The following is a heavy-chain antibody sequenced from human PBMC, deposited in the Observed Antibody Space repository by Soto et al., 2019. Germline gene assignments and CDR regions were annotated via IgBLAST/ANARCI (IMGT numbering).Heavy chain of an antibody. CDR2: IIPIFGTA. J-gene: IGHJ4*02. D-gene: IGHD3-10*01. V-gene: IGHV1-69*06. Sequence: QVQLVQSGAEVKKPGSSVKVSCKASGGTFSSYAISWVRQAPGQGLEWMGGIIPIFGTANYAQKFQGRVTITADKSTSTAYMELTSLRSEDTAVYYCVTLLWFGDLTTGFDYWGQGTLVTVSS. CDR3: VTLLWFGDLTTGFDY. CDR1: GGTFSSYA.